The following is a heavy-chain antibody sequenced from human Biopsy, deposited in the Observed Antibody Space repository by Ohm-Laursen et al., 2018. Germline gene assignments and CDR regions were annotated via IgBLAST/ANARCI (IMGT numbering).Heavy chain of an antibody. D-gene: IGHD3-16*01. CDR2: IHYSGNT. CDR3: TRAGGGKIYGL. Sequence: TLSLTCTVSGVSINTGGYYWTCIRQHPGTGLEGIGYIHYSGNTLYNPSLKSRLTISVDTSRNRFSLKLTSVTAADTALYYCTRAGGGKIYGLWGQGTLVTVSS. CDR1: GVSINTGGYY. J-gene: IGHJ4*02. V-gene: IGHV4-31*03.